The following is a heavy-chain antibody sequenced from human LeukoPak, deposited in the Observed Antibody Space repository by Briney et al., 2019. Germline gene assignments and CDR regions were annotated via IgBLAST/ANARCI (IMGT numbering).Heavy chain of an antibody. V-gene: IGHV1-69*05. J-gene: IGHJ3*02. CDR1: GGTFSSYA. CDR2: IIPIFATT. D-gene: IGHD3-10*01. CDR3: ARGVLGVRGRGVVAFDI. Sequence: SVKVSCKASGGTFSSYAISWVRQAPGQGLEWMGGIIPIFATTNYSQKFQGRVTITTDESTSTAYMSLSSLTSEDAAVYYCARGVLGVRGRGVVAFDIWGQGTVVTISS.